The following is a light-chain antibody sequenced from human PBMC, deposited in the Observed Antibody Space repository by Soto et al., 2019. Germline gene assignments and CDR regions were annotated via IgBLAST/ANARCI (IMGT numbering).Light chain of an antibody. CDR2: GNS. CDR3: QSYDSSLSGSNV. V-gene: IGLV1-40*01. J-gene: IGLJ1*01. CDR1: SSNIGAGYD. Sequence: QAVVTQPPSVSGAPGQRVTISCTGSSSNIGAGYDVHWYQQLPGTAPKLLIYGNSNRPSGVPDRFSGSKSGTSASLAITGLQAEDEADYYCQSYDSSLSGSNVFGTGNKVTVL.